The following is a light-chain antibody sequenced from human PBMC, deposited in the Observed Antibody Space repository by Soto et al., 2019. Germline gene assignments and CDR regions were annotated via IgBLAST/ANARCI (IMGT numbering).Light chain of an antibody. CDR3: CSYAGRSTVI. CDR1: SGDIGTYYL. CDR2: EGN. Sequence: QSALTQPASVSGSPGQWITISCTGTSGDIGTYYLVSWYQQHPGRAPKLIIFEGNKRPPGVSNRFSASKSGNTASLAISGLQAEDEAEFHCCSYAGRSTVICGGGTKLPVL. J-gene: IGLJ2*01. V-gene: IGLV2-23*01.